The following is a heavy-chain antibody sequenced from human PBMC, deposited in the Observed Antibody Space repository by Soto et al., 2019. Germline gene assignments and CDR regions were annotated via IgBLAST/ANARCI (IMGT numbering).Heavy chain of an antibody. CDR1: GYTFTSYA. Sequence: QVQLVQSGAEVKKPGASVKVSCKASGYTFTSYAMHWVRQAPGQRLERMGWINAGNGNTKYSQKFQGRDTITRDTSASTANMELCSLRSVDTAVYYWARDDRGEPTPLFDYWGQGTLVTVSS. J-gene: IGHJ4*02. D-gene: IGHD3-10*01. V-gene: IGHV1-3*01. CDR2: INAGNGNT. CDR3: ARDDRGEPTPLFDY.